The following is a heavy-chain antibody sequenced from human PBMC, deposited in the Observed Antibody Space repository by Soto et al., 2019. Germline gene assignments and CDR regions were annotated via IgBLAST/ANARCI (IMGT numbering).Heavy chain of an antibody. CDR1: GGTFSSYA. Sequence: SVKVSCKASGGTFSSYAISWVRQAPGQGLEWMGGITPIFGTANYAQKFQGRVTITADESTSTAYMELSSLRSEDTAVYYCARDSCVYSNLYYYYEGMAVGAKGTPVP. D-gene: IGHD3-22*01. CDR2: ITPIFGTA. CDR3: ARDSCVYSNLYYYYEGMAV. V-gene: IGHV1-69*13. J-gene: IGHJ6*04.